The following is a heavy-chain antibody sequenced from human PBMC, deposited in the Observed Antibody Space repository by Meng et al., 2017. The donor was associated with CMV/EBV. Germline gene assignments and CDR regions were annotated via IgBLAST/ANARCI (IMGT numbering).Heavy chain of an antibody. CDR1: GYTFNGYY. J-gene: IGHJ5*02. CDR3: ARGPAALGENWFDP. CDR2: INPNSGGT. V-gene: IGHV1-2*02. Sequence: SGYTFNGYYMHWVRQAPGQGLEWMGWINPNSGGTNYAQKFQGRVTMTRDTSISTAYMELSRLRSDDTAVYYCARGPAALGENWFDPWGQGTLVTVSS. D-gene: IGHD2-2*01.